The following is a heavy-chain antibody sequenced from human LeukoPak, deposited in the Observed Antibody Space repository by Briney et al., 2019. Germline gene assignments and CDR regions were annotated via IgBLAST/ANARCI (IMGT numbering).Heavy chain of an antibody. CDR3: GKSPSTGWPSFDY. Sequence: GGSLRLSCAASGFTFSNYAMSWVRQAPGKGLEWVSTIFNDGGDTYYADSVRGRFTISRDNSYNTLYLQMNSLRVEDTAIYFCGKSPSTGWPSFDYWGQGTLVTVSS. D-gene: IGHD6-19*01. J-gene: IGHJ4*02. CDR1: GFTFSNYA. CDR2: IFNDGGDT. V-gene: IGHV3-23*01.